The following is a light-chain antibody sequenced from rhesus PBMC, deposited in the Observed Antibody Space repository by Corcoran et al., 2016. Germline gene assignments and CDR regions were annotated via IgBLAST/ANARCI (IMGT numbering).Light chain of an antibody. CDR1: QSVSSS. Sequence: EIVMTQSPATLSLSPGERGTLSCRASQSVSSSLAWFQQKPGTAPKLLIYGAFRRATGIPDRVSGSGAGTEFTLTISSLEPKDVGVYYCQQDYSWPWTFDQGTKVEIK. CDR2: GAF. V-gene: IGKV3-42*01. J-gene: IGKJ1*01. CDR3: QQDYSWPWT.